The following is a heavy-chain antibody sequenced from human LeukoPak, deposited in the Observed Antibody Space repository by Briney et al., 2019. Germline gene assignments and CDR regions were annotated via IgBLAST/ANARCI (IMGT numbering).Heavy chain of an antibody. J-gene: IGHJ4*02. CDR1: GFTFSSYS. Sequence: GGSLRLSCAASGFTFSSYSMNWVRQAPGKGLEWVSSMSSRSGDKYYADSVRGRFSISRDNAKNSLYLQMDSLRAEDTAVYYCARLVTGVDNFDHWGQGTLVTVSS. V-gene: IGHV3-21*01. CDR3: ARLVTGVDNFDH. D-gene: IGHD2-21*02. CDR2: MSSRSGDK.